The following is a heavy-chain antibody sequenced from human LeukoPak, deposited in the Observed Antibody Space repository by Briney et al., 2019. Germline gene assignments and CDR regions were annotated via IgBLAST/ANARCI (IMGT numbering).Heavy chain of an antibody. J-gene: IGHJ4*02. CDR3: AREYGYFYY. CDR1: GGSINNYY. Sequence: KASETLSLTCTVSGGSINNYYWSWIRQPAGKGLEWIGRINASGRTNYNPSLKSRVTMSVDTSKNQFSLKVNSVTAADTAVYYCAREYGYFYYWGQGTLVTASS. D-gene: IGHD3-22*01. CDR2: INASGRT. V-gene: IGHV4-4*07.